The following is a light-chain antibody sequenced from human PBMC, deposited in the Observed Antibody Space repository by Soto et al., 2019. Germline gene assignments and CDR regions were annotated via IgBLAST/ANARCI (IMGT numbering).Light chain of an antibody. CDR2: KAS. CDR1: QSITTW. CDR3: QQYNTYST. Sequence: DIQMTQSPSTPSASVGDTVTITCRASQSITTWLAWYQQKPGKVPKLLIYKASSLESGVPSRFSGSGSGTEFTLTISSLQPDDFATYYCQQYNTYSTFGQGTKV. V-gene: IGKV1-5*03. J-gene: IGKJ1*01.